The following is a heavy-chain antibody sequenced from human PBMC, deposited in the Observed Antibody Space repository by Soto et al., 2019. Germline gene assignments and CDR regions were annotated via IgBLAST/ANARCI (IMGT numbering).Heavy chain of an antibody. CDR3: ARDNRGTFDY. J-gene: IGHJ4*02. V-gene: IGHV3-23*01. CDR2: ISSGGSTT. D-gene: IGHD7-27*01. Sequence: PGGSLRLSCAASGFTFSNYAMSWVRQAPGKGLEWVSAISSGGSTTYYADSVKGRISISRDNSKNTLYLQMNSLRAEDTAVYFCARDNRGTFDYWGQGALVTVSS. CDR1: GFTFSNYA.